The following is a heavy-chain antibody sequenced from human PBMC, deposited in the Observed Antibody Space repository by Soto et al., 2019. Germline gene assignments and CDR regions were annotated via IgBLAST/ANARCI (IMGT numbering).Heavy chain of an antibody. CDR2: ISTTGGHV. Sequence: EVRLVESGGDLVKSGGSLRLSCVGSGFLFRNYEMNWVRQAPGKGLEWLAHISTTGGHVSESDSVKGRFTISRDNTKPTLYLQVNRRRPEGTGLNYGWGRPHWARPFKAWGQET. J-gene: IGHJ5*01. CDR1: GFLFRNYE. V-gene: IGHV3-48*03. CDR3: WGRPHWARPFKA. D-gene: IGHD7-27*01.